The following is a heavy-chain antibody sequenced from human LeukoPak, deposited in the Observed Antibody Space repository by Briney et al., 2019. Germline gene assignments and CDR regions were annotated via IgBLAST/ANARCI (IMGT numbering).Heavy chain of an antibody. D-gene: IGHD2-15*01. CDR3: ASWAIVASSLFDY. CDR1: GFTFSSYE. CDR2: VSSGGSPI. J-gene: IGHJ4*02. V-gene: IGHV3-48*03. Sequence: GGSLRLSCAASGFTFSSYEMNWVRQAPGKGLEWVSYVSSGGSPIYYADSVKGRFTISRDNAKNSLYLQMNSLRAEDTAVYYCASWAIVASSLFDYWGQGTLVTASS.